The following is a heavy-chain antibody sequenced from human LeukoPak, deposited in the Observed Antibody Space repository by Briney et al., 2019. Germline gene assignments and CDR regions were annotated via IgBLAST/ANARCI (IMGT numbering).Heavy chain of an antibody. CDR1: GGSISSSNW. J-gene: IGHJ4*02. CDR2: IYHSGST. CDR3: ARDGAHYDFWSGYGDLDY. Sequence: SETLSLTCAVSGGSISSSNWWSWVRQPPGKGLEWIGKIYHSGSTTYNPSLKSRVTISVDKSKNQFSLKLSSVTAADTAVYYCARDGAHYDFWSGYGDLDYWGQGTLVTVSS. D-gene: IGHD3-3*01. V-gene: IGHV4-4*02.